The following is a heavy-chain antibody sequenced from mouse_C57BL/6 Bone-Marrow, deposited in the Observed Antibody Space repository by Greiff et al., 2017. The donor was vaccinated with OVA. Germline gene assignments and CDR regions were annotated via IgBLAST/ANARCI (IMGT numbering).Heavy chain of an antibody. Sequence: EVQLVESGGGLVKPGGSLKLSCAASGFTFSDYGMHWVRQAPEKGLEWVAYISSGSSTIYYADTVKGRFTISRDNAKNTLFLQMTSLRSEDTAMYYCARSYYGSSMYYAMDYWGQGTSVTVSS. CDR1: GFTFSDYG. J-gene: IGHJ4*01. CDR2: ISSGSSTI. CDR3: ARSYYGSSMYYAMDY. V-gene: IGHV5-17*01. D-gene: IGHD1-1*01.